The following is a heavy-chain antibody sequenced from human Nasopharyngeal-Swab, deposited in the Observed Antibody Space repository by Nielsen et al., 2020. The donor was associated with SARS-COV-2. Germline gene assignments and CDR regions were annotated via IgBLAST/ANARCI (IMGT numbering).Heavy chain of an antibody. V-gene: IGHV1-46*01. Sequence: WVRQAPGQGLEWMGIINPSGGSTSYARKFQGRVTMTRDTSTSTVYMELSSPRSEDTAVYYCARAFRDGYNYGYWGQGTLVTVSS. CDR2: INPSGGST. CDR3: ARAFRDGYNYGY. D-gene: IGHD5-24*01. J-gene: IGHJ4*02.